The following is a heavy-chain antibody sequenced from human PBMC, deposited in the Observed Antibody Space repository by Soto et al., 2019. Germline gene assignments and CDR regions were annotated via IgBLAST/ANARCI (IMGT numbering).Heavy chain of an antibody. D-gene: IGHD4-17*01. CDR3: AKDPGANIYGGNSGYFQH. Sequence: QVQLVESGGGVVQPGRSLRLSCTASGFTFSSYGMHWVRQTPGKGLEWVAVISFDGSNEDHADSVEGRFTISRDNTKNTLYLQMDSLRAEDTAVYHCAKDPGANIYGGNSGYFQHWGQGTLVTVSS. J-gene: IGHJ1*01. CDR1: GFTFSSYG. V-gene: IGHV3-30*18. CDR2: ISFDGSNE.